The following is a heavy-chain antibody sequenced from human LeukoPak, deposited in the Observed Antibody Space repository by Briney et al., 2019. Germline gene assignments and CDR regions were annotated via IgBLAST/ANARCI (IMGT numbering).Heavy chain of an antibody. CDR1: GGSISSSSYY. J-gene: IGHJ4*02. Sequence: PSETLSLNCTVSGGSISSSSYYWGWIRQPPGKGLEWIGSIYYSGSTYYNPSLKSRVTISVDTSKNQFSLKLSSVAAADTAVYYCAEGTKSFFDYWGQGTLVTVSS. V-gene: IGHV4-39*01. D-gene: IGHD3-10*01. CDR2: IYYSGST. CDR3: AEGTKSFFDY.